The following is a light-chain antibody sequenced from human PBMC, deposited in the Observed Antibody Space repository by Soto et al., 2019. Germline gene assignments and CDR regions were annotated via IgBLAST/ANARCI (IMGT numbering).Light chain of an antibody. CDR2: GAS. V-gene: IGKV1-8*01. Sequence: AIRMTQSPSSLSASAGDRVAIACRASQDVGRYLAWYQQKPGQAPKLLISGASTLQSGVPSRFSGGGSGTDFTLTISCLQSEDFATYYCQHYKNYPWTFGQGTKVEIK. CDR1: QDVGRY. J-gene: IGKJ1*01. CDR3: QHYKNYPWT.